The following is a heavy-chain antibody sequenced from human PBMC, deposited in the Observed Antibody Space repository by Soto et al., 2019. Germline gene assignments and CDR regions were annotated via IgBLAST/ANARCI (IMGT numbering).Heavy chain of an antibody. D-gene: IGHD2-15*01. CDR3: AKNGGWPPNAREYFEH. Sequence: SETLSLTCGVSGGSINNYFWCWIWQSPGQGLEWIGYISYSGSARYNPSLNRRATMSADTSKSQVSLKLNSVTAADAAVYYGAKNGGWPPNAREYFEHWGQGTVVTVSS. V-gene: IGHV4-59*01. CDR2: ISYSGSA. CDR1: GGSINNYF. J-gene: IGHJ1*01.